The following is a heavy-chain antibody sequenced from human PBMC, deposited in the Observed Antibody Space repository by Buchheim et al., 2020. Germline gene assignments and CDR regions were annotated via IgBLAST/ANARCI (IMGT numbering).Heavy chain of an antibody. J-gene: IGHJ4*02. CDR1: GFTFSDYY. Sequence: HVQLVESGGGLVKPGGSLRLSCAASGFTFSDYYMSWIRQAPGKGLEGVSYISSSSSYTNYADSVKGRFTLSRDNAKNDLYLQMNSLRAEDTAVYYCARDRNSGYDYAGDYWGQGTL. CDR3: ARDRNSGYDYAGDY. D-gene: IGHD5-12*01. V-gene: IGHV3-11*06. CDR2: ISSSSSYT.